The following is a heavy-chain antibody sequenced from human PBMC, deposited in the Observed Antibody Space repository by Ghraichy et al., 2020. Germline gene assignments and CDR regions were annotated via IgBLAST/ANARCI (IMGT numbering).Heavy chain of an antibody. J-gene: IGHJ6*02. CDR2: ISYDGSKK. Sequence: GESLNISCAASKFTFSNYGMHWVRQAPGKGLEWVAVISYDGSKKFYADSVKGRFTISRDNSKNTLFLQMNSLRPEDTAVYYCARTLRPYYSYDMAVWGQGTTVTVSS. CDR1: KFTFSNYG. V-gene: IGHV3-30*03. D-gene: IGHD2-15*01. CDR3: ARTLRPYYSYDMAV.